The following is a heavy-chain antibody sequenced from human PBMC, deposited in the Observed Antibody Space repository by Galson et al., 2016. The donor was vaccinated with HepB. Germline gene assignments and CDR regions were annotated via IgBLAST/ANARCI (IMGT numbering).Heavy chain of an antibody. CDR2: VYYGWNT. CDR1: GGSISSGGYY. D-gene: IGHD3-9*01. Sequence: TLSLTCTVSGGSISSGGYYWSWIRQHPGKGLEWIGYVYYGWNTYYNPSLKSRVTISVDTSKKQFSLKLNSVTAADTAVYYCARHRALSYFHDSWGQGILVSVSS. CDR3: ARHRALSYFHDS. V-gene: IGHV4-31*03. J-gene: IGHJ5*01.